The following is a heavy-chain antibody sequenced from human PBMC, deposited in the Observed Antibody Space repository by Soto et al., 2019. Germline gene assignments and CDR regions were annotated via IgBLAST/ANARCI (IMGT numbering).Heavy chain of an antibody. CDR1: GFTFSSYW. V-gene: IGHV3-7*01. J-gene: IGHJ6*03. CDR2: IKQDGSEK. CDR3: ARDIVVVPAAMGYYYMEV. Sequence: GSLRLSCAASGFTFSSYWMSGVRQAPGKGLEWVANIKQDGSEKYYVDSVKGRFTISRDNAKNSLYLQMNSLRAEDTAVYYCARDIVVVPAAMGYYYMEVSGKGTPLTVSS. D-gene: IGHD2-2*01.